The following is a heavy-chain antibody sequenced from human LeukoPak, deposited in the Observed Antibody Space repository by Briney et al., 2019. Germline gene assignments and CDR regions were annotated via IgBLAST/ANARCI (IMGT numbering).Heavy chain of an antibody. CDR1: GGTFSSYA. J-gene: IGHJ6*02. CDR2: IIPIFGTA. Sequence: SVKVSCKASGGTFSSYAISWVRQAPGQGLEWMGGIIPIFGTANYAQKFQGRVTITTDESTSTAYMELSSLRSEDTAVYYCARAPSENNGWGPPRYSYGLDVWGQGTTVTVSS. CDR3: ARAPSENNGWGPPRYSYGLDV. D-gene: IGHD6-19*01. V-gene: IGHV1-69*05.